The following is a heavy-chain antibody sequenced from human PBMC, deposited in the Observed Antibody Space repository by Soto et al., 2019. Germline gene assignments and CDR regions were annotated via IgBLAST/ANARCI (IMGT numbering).Heavy chain of an antibody. V-gene: IGHV1-8*01. D-gene: IGHD3-9*01. J-gene: IGHJ4*02. Sequence: QVQLVQSGAEVKKPGASVKISCKASGYTFSSYGINWVRQAAGQGLEWMGWVNPNSGDTDYAQKFQGRVTMTRDTSIRTAYMELSSLRSEDSAVYYCARKGFLDWFLDFWGQGTLVTVSS. CDR1: GYTFSSYG. CDR3: ARKGFLDWFLDF. CDR2: VNPNSGDT.